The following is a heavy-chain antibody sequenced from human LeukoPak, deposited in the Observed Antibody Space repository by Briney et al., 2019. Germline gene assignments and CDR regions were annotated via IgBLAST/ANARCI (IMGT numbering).Heavy chain of an antibody. CDR3: ARARGVGNWFDP. J-gene: IGHJ5*02. D-gene: IGHD3-3*01. V-gene: IGHV4-31*03. CDR1: GGSISSGGYY. Sequence: PSQTQSLTCTVSGGSISSGGYYWSWIRQHPGKGLEWIGYIYYSGSTYYNPSLKSRVTISVDTSKNQFSLKLSSVTAADTAVYYCARARGVGNWFDPWGQGTLVTVSS. CDR2: IYYSGST.